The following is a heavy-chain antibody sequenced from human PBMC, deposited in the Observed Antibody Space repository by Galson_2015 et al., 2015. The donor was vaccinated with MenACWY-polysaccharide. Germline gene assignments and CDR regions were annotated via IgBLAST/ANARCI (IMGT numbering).Heavy chain of an antibody. V-gene: IGHV4-31*11. D-gene: IGHD1-26*01. CDR2: ISFDGGP. CDR3: ARVEKYSGSYYILH. CDR1: GDSITNGGYF. Sequence: TLSLTCAVSGDSITNGGYFWSWIRQHPGKGLEWIASISFDGGPYYNPSLKSRVTISVDTSKNQFSLNLSSVTAADTAVYYCARVEKYSGSYYILHWGQGTLVTVSS. J-gene: IGHJ4*02.